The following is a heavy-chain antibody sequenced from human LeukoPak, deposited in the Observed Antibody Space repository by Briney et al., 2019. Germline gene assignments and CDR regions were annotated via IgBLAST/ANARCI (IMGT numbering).Heavy chain of an antibody. V-gene: IGHV3-23*01. CDR1: GFTFSSYA. Sequence: HPGGSLRLSCAASGFTFSSYAMSWVRQAPGKGLEWVSAISGSGGSTYYADSVKGRFTISRDNSKNTLYLQMNSLRAEDTAVYYCARPFSSSWYFSKSLHYGMDVWGKGTTVTVPS. J-gene: IGHJ6*04. D-gene: IGHD6-13*01. CDR2: ISGSGGST. CDR3: ARPFSSSWYFSKSLHYGMDV.